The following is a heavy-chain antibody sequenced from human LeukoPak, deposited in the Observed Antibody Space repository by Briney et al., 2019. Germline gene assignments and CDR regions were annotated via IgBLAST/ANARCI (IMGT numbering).Heavy chain of an antibody. D-gene: IGHD2-2*01. J-gene: IGHJ4*02. CDR3: AKFSQLYYFDY. Sequence: GGSLRLSCAASGFTFSSYAMSWVRQAPGKGLEWVSAISGSGGSTYYADSMKGRFTISRDNSKNTLFLQMYSLRAEGTAVYYCAKFSQLYYFDYWGKGTLVTVSS. CDR2: ISGSGGST. V-gene: IGHV3-23*01. CDR1: GFTFSSYA.